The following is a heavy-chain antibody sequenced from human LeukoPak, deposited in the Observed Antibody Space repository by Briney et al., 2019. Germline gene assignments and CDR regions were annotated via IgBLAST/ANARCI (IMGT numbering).Heavy chain of an antibody. CDR3: AREGSGASFVDY. CDR2: IHAGNGNT. J-gene: IGHJ4*02. V-gene: IGHV1-3*01. D-gene: IGHD2-15*01. CDR1: GYSLTSYA. Sequence: ASVKVSCKASGYSLTSYAMHWVRQAPGQGLEWIGWIHAGNGNTKYSEKFQGRLTITRDTSASTGYMEMSSLRWEDTAVYYCAREGSGASFVDYWGQGTLVTVSS.